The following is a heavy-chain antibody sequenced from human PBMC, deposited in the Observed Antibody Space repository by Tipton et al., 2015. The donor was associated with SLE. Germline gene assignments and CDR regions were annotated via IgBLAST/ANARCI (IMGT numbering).Heavy chain of an antibody. CDR2: IYHRGST. D-gene: IGHD2-15*01. Sequence: GLVKPSETLSLTCAVYGGSFSGYYWSWIRQPPGKGVEWIGEIYHRGSTNYNPSLKSRVTISVDTSKNQFSLKLRSVTAADTAVYYCARDETTHFDYWGQGTLVTVSS. V-gene: IGHV4-34*01. CDR3: ARDETTHFDY. J-gene: IGHJ4*02. CDR1: GGSFSGYY.